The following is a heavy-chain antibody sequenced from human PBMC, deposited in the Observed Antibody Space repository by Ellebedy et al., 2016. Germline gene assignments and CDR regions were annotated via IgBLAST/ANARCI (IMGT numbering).Heavy chain of an antibody. J-gene: IGHJ3*01. CDR1: GYTFTSNH. CDR3: ARRYCTNGVCVRGEDAFDL. CDR2: SNTHDGGT. V-gene: IGHV1-46*01. D-gene: IGHD2-8*01. Sequence: ASVKVSCKASGYTFTSNHMHWVRQAPGQGLEWMGLSNTHDGGTKYAQNLQGRVTMPRDMSTSTVYMELSSLRSEDTAVYYLARRYCTNGVCVRGEDAFDLWGQGTMVTVSS.